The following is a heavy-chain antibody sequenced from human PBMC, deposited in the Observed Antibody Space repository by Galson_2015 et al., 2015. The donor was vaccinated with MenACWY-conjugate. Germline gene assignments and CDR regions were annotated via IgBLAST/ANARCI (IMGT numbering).Heavy chain of an antibody. CDR3: ANYDSSGHAGANIYYYYYGMDV. V-gene: IGHV3-23*01. CDR1: GFTFSSYA. CDR2: ISGSGGST. Sequence: SLRLSCAASGFTFSSYAMSWVRQAPGKGLEWVSAISGSGGSTYYADSVKGRFTISRDNSKNTLYLQMNSLRAEDTAVYYCANYDSSGHAGANIYYYYYGMDVWGQGTTVTVSS. D-gene: IGHD3-22*01. J-gene: IGHJ6*02.